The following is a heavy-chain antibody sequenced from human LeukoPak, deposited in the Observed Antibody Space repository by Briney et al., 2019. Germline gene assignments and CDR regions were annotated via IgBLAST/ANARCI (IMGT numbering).Heavy chain of an antibody. CDR2: IYTSGST. CDR1: SGSISNYD. D-gene: IGHD6-13*01. Sequence: PSETLSLSCTVSSGSISNYDWSWIRQPAGKGLEWIGRIYTSGSTNYNPSLKSRVTMSVDTSKKQFSLKLSSVTAADTAVYYCARLPSSWFQDWYFDLWGRGTLVTVSS. J-gene: IGHJ2*01. CDR3: ARLPSSWFQDWYFDL. V-gene: IGHV4-4*07.